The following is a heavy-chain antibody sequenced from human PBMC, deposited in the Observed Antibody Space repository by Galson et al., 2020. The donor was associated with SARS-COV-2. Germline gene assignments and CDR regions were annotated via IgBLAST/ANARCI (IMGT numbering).Heavy chain of an antibody. V-gene: IGHV4-39*01. CDR2: IYYSGST. J-gene: IGHJ3*02. D-gene: IGHD3-22*01. CDR1: GGSISSSSYY. CDR3: ARRGALGSGYRAFDI. Sequence: SETLSLTCTVSGGSISSSSYYWGWVRQPPGKGLEWIGNIYYSGSTYYNPSLKSRLTIYVDTSKNQFSLKLSSVTAADTAVYYCARRGALGSGYRAFDIWGQGTVVTVSS.